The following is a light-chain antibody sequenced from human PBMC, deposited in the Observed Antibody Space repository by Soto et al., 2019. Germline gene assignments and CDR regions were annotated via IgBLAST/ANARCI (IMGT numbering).Light chain of an antibody. V-gene: IGKV2-29*02. J-gene: IGKJ5*01. CDR3: MQSTQLPPT. CDR2: EVS. CDR1: QSLLHITGETS. Sequence: VMTQTPLSLSIAPGEPASVSCESSQSLLHITGETSLSWYLQKPGKSPQLLIYEVSTRVSGVPERYSGSGSGTDFTLEISRVETDDVAIYYCMQSTQLPPTFGQGTRLEIK.